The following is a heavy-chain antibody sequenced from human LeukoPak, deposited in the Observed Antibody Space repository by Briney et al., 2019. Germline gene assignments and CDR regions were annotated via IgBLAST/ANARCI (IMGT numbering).Heavy chain of an antibody. V-gene: IGHV1-18*01. J-gene: IGHJ4*02. CDR1: GYTFTKHG. D-gene: IGHD2/OR15-2a*01. CDR2: ISADNGKT. Sequence: ASVKVSCKASGYTFTKHGISWLRQAPGQGLEWMGWISADNGKTECAQKFQGRVTLTTDTSASTVYMELKSLRSDDTAVYYCARDWPAVITDYWGLGTLVIVSS. CDR3: ARDWPAVITDY.